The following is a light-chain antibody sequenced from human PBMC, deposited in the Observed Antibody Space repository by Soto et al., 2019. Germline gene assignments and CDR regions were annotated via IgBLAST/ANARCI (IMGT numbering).Light chain of an antibody. Sequence: QSALTQPASVSWSPGQEITISCTGSSRDVGAYNYVSWYQQHPGKAPKLIICDVSDRPSGVSDRFSGSKSGNTASLTISGLQAEYEADYYCNSYTSSGTYVFGTVTTVTVL. CDR2: DVS. J-gene: IGLJ1*01. V-gene: IGLV2-14*03. CDR3: NSYTSSGTYV. CDR1: SRDVGAYNY.